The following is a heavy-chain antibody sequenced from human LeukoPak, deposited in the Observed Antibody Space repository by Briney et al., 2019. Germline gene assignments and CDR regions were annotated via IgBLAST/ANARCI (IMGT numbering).Heavy chain of an antibody. D-gene: IGHD3-3*01. V-gene: IGHV1-18*01. CDR2: ISAHNGNT. J-gene: IGHJ5*02. CDR1: GYTFTSYV. Sequence: ASVKVSCKASGYTFTSYVISWVRQAPGQGLEWMGWISAHNGNTNYAQKLQGRVTMTTDTSTSTAYMELRSLRSDDTAVYYCARDPTIFGVVTWFDPWGQGTLVTVSS. CDR3: ARDPTIFGVVTWFDP.